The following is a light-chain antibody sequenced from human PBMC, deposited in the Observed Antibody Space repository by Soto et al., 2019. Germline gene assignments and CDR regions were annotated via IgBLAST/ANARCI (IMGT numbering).Light chain of an antibody. Sequence: EVVLTQSPGTLSLSPGESATLSCRASQSVSNNYFAWYQQKTGQAPRLLIFGSSDSATGIPDRFSGSGSGTDFTLTISRLEPEDFAVYYCQQYGSSPPYTFGQGTKLEIK. CDR1: QSVSNNY. J-gene: IGKJ2*01. V-gene: IGKV3-20*01. CDR2: GSS. CDR3: QQYGSSPPYT.